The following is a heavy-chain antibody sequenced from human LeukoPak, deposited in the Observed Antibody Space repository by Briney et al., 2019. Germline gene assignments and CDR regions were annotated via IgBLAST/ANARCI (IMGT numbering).Heavy chain of an antibody. Sequence: PSETLSLTCAVYGGSFSGYYWSWIRQPPGKGLEWIAEINHSGSTNYNPSLKSRVTISVDTSKNQFSLKLSSVTAADTAVYYCARGGGSNDYWGQGTLVTVSS. J-gene: IGHJ4*02. CDR2: INHSGST. CDR1: GGSFSGYY. D-gene: IGHD2-2*01. CDR3: ARGGGSNDY. V-gene: IGHV4-34*01.